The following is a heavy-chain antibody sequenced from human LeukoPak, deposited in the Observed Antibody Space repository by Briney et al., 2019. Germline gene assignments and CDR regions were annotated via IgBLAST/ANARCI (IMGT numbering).Heavy chain of an antibody. D-gene: IGHD2-2*01. V-gene: IGHV3-33*06. CDR1: GFTFSSYA. Sequence: GGSLRLSCAASGFTFSSYAMHWVRQAPGKGLEWVAVIWYDGSNKYYADSVKGRFTISRDNSKNTLYLQMNSLRAEDTAVYYCAKDRVLYCSSTSCPLGFDYWGQGTLVTVSS. CDR2: IWYDGSNK. CDR3: AKDRVLYCSSTSCPLGFDY. J-gene: IGHJ4*02.